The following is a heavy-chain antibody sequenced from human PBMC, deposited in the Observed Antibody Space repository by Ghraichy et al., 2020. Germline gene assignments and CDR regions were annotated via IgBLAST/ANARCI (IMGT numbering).Heavy chain of an antibody. D-gene: IGHD6-19*01. V-gene: IGHV3-21*01. CDR1: GFTFSSYS. Sequence: GGSLRLSCAASGFTFSSYSMNWVRQAPGKGLEWVSSISSSSSYIYYADSVKGRFTISRDNAKNSLYLQMNSLRAEDTAVYYCAREGGGSGWYDYGMDVWGQGTTVTVSS. CDR3: AREGGGSGWYDYGMDV. CDR2: ISSSSSYI. J-gene: IGHJ6*02.